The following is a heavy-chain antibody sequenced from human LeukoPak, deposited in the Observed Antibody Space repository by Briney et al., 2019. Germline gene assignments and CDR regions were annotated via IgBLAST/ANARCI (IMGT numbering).Heavy chain of an antibody. D-gene: IGHD1-1*01. CDR2: IENRGYT. Sequence: SETLSLTCSVPGVSMSSRNSYWGWIRQTPGMGLEWVGTIENRGYTAYNPSLQGRVTISVDASRRQCSLTLSSVTATDTAVYYCARHTSGTMFSYWGQGILATVSS. CDR3: ARHTSGTMFSY. CDR1: GVSMSSRNSY. V-gene: IGHV4-39*01. J-gene: IGHJ1*01.